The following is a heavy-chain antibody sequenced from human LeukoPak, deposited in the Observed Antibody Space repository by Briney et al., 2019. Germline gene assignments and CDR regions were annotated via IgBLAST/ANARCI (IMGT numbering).Heavy chain of an antibody. CDR3: AKQLGYCSNGSCYFPY. D-gene: IGHD2-15*01. CDR2: ISNNGGYT. CDR1: GFTFSSSA. Sequence: GGSLRLSCAASGFTFSSSAMSWVRQAPGKGLEWVSAISNNGGYTYYADSVQGRFTISRDNSKSTLCLQMNSLRAQDTAVYYCAKQLGYCSNGSCYFPYWGQGTLVTVSS. V-gene: IGHV3-23*01. J-gene: IGHJ4*02.